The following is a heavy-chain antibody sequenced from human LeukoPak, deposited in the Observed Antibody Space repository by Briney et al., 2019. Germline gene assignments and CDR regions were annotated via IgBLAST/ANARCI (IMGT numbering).Heavy chain of an antibody. CDR1: GFTFSSYS. CDR2: ITTSSTYI. CDR3: ARVIGTIFGLDHDSDY. Sequence: PGGSLRLSCAASGFTFSSYSMSWVRQAPGKGLEWVSSITTSSTYISYADSVKGRFTISRDNAKNTLYLQMNSLRAEDTAVYYCARVIGTIFGLDHDSDYWGQGTLVTVSS. V-gene: IGHV3-21*01. J-gene: IGHJ4*02. D-gene: IGHD3-3*01.